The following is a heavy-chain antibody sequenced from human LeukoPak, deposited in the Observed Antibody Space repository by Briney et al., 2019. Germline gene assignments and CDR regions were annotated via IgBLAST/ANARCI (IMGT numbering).Heavy chain of an antibody. J-gene: IGHJ4*02. CDR1: GLTVSSNY. D-gene: IGHD6-13*01. CDR2: IYSGGST. Sequence: GSLRLSCAASGLTVSSNYMSWVRQAPGKGLEWVSVIYSGGSTYYADSVKGRFTISRDNSKNTLYLQMNSLRAEDTAVYYCAAIGGIAAAGSDYWGQGTLVTVSS. CDR3: AAIGGIAAAGSDY. V-gene: IGHV3-53*01.